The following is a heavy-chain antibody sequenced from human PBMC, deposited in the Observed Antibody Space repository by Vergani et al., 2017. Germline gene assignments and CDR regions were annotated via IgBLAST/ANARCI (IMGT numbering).Heavy chain of an antibody. CDR3: ARDFPYDFWSGYWPGDYYYYYMDV. CDR1: GGTFSSYA. D-gene: IGHD3-3*01. V-gene: IGHV1-69*01. Sequence: QVQLVQSGAEVKKPGSSVKVSCKASGGTFSSYAISWVRQAPGQGLEWMGGIIPIFGTANYAQKFQGRVTITADESTSTAYMELSSLRSEDTAVYYCARDFPYDFWSGYWPGDYYYYYMDVWGKGTTVTVSS. CDR2: IIPIFGTA. J-gene: IGHJ6*03.